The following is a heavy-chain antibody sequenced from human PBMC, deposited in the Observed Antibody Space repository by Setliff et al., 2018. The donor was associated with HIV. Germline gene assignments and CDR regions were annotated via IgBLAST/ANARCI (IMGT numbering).Heavy chain of an antibody. D-gene: IGHD2-15*01. CDR1: GDSIISGDYY. CDR3: ARFTVVVFGAGEPSWFDP. J-gene: IGHJ5*02. CDR2: IHYKGNI. V-gene: IGHV4-30-4*08. Sequence: SETMSLTCTVSGDSIISGDYYWSWLRQSPGKGLEWIGHIHYKGNIDYNASLKSRLAISSDTSKNQCSLTLSSVIAADTAIYFCARFTVVVFGAGEPSWFDPWGQGILVTVSS.